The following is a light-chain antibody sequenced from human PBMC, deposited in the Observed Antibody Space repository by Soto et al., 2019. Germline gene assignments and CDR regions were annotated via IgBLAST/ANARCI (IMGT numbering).Light chain of an antibody. Sequence: QSALTQPASVSGSPGQSITISCTGTSSDVGGYNLVSWYQQHPGKAPKLMIYEVSNRPSGVSNRFSGSKSGNTASLTISGLQAEDEADYYCSSFTSGSTLFGTGTKLTVL. J-gene: IGLJ1*01. CDR3: SSFTSGSTL. V-gene: IGLV2-14*01. CDR2: EVS. CDR1: SSDVGGYNL.